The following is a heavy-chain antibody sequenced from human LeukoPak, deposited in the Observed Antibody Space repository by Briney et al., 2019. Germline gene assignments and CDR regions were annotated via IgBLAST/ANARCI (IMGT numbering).Heavy chain of an antibody. J-gene: IGHJ4*02. D-gene: IGHD3-22*01. CDR2: IYYSGST. CDR3: ARGYYDSSGYYYLLDY. CDR1: GDSINNYY. Sequence: ETLSLTCTXPGDSINNYYWSWIRQPPGKGLEWIGYIYYSGSTNYNPSLKSRVTISVDTSKKQFSLKLTSVTAADTAVYYCARGYYDSSGYYYLLDYWGQGTLVTVSS. V-gene: IGHV4-59*01.